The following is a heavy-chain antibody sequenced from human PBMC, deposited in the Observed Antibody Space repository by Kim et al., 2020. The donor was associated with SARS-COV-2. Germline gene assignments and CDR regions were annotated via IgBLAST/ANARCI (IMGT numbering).Heavy chain of an antibody. J-gene: IGHJ4*02. Sequence: GGSLRPSCAASGFTFSNYAMHWVRQAPGKGLECVAGISGKGGSTKYANSVKGRFTISRDNSRNTLYLQMGSLRTDDTAVYYCARDWWQRDESWGPLGFWGQGALVTVSS. D-gene: IGHD2-15*01. CDR1: GFTFSNYA. CDR3: ARDWWQRDESWGPLGF. CDR2: ISGKGGST. V-gene: IGHV3-64*01.